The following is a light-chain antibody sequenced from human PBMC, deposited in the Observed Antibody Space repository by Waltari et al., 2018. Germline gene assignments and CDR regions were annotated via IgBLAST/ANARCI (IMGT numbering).Light chain of an antibody. CDR2: ENT. J-gene: IGLJ7*01. Sequence: QSVLTQPPSVSAAPGQRVTISRPGGSSNIETNYVSWYRQFPGTPPKLLIYENTGRPSGIPGRFSGSKSGTSATLDITGLQAGDEADYYCGTWDSSLSGAVFGGGTHLTVL. CDR3: GTWDSSLSGAV. V-gene: IGLV1-51*02. CDR1: SSNIETNY.